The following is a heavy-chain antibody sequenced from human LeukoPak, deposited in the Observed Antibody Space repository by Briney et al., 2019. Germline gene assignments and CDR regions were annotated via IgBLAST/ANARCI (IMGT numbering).Heavy chain of an antibody. CDR1: GYTFTSYY. D-gene: IGHD2-15*01. CDR2: INPSGGST. CDR3: ARAGSARGYYYYGMDV. V-gene: IGHV1-46*01. Sequence: ASVTVSCKASGYTFTSYYMHWVRQAPGQGLEWMGIINPSGGSTSYAQKFQGRVTMTRDTSTSTVYMELSSLRSEDTAVYYCARAGSARGYYYYGMDVWGQGTTVTVSS. J-gene: IGHJ6*02.